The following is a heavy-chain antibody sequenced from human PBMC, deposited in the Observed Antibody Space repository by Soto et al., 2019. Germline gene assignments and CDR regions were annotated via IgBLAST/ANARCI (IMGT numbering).Heavy chain of an antibody. Sequence: EVQLVESGGGLVQPGGSLRLSCAASGFTFSSYSMNWVRQAPGKGLEWVSDISSSSSTIYYEDSVKGRFTISRDNAKNSLYLQMNSLRDEDTSVYYCARDLGSDFCAYDYWGQGTLGNVSS. J-gene: IGHJ4*02. V-gene: IGHV3-48*02. CDR3: ARDLGSDFCAYDY. CDR2: ISSSSSTI. D-gene: IGHD3-3*01. CDR1: GFTFSSYS.